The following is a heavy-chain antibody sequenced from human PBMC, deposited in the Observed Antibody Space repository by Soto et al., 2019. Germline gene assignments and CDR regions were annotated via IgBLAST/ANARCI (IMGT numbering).Heavy chain of an antibody. D-gene: IGHD3-22*01. J-gene: IGHJ4*02. Sequence: EVQLVQSGAEVKKPGESLKISCKGSGYSFTSYWIGWVRQMPGRGLEWMVIIYPGDSDTRYSPSFHEQVTISADKSISTASLQWSMLKASDTAMYYCARQGTDSSGYYSRYWGQGTLVTVSS. V-gene: IGHV5-51*01. CDR3: ARQGTDSSGYYSRY. CDR2: IYPGDSDT. CDR1: GYSFTSYW.